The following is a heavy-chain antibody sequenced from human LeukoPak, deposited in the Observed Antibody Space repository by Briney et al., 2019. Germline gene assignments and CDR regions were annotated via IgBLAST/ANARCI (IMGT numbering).Heavy chain of an antibody. CDR2: TRNKASSYTT. D-gene: IGHD3-22*01. CDR1: GFTFSDHY. J-gene: IGHJ4*02. Sequence: PGGSLRLSCAASGFTFSDHYMDWVRQAPGKGLEWVGRTRNKASSYTTEYAASVKGRFTISRDDSKNSLYLQMNSLTTEDTAVYYCVRSFRDTSGYSPFDYWGQGTLVTVSS. CDR3: VRSFRDTSGYSPFDY. V-gene: IGHV3-72*01.